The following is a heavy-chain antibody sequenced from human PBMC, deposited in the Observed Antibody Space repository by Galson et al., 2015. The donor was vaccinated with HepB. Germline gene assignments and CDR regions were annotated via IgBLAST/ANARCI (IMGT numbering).Heavy chain of an antibody. Sequence: PALVKPTQTLTLTCTFSGFSLSTSGMCVSWIRQPPGKALEWLARIDWDDDKYYSTSLKTRLTISKETSKNQVVLTVTNMDPVDTATYYCARISPGGLRAEVPDMGEGEWGQGTLVTVSS. CDR1: GFSLSTSGMC. D-gene: IGHD3-16*01. V-gene: IGHV2-70*11. J-gene: IGHJ4*02. CDR2: IDWDDDK. CDR3: ARISPGGLRAEVPDMGEGE.